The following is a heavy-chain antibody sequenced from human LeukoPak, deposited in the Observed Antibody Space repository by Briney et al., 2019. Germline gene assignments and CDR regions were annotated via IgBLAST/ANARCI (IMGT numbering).Heavy chain of an antibody. CDR3: AKNVLRYFDWWDY. CDR1: GFTFSDHF. V-gene: IGHV3-23*01. D-gene: IGHD3-9*01. CDR2: ISGSGGST. J-gene: IGHJ4*02. Sequence: GGSLRLSCAGSGFTFSDHFMDWVRQAPGKGLEWVSAISGSGGSTYYADSVKGRFTISRDNSKNTLYLQMNSLRAEDTAVYYCAKNVLRYFDWWDYWGQGTLVTVSS.